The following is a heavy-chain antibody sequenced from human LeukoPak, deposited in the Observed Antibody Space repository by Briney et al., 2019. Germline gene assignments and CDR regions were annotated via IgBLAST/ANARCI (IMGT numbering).Heavy chain of an antibody. V-gene: IGHV4-59*01. CDR2: IYYSGST. CDR1: GGSISSYY. J-gene: IGHJ6*03. CDR3: ARVLSRYNWNDFRHYYYYMDV. D-gene: IGHD1-1*01. Sequence: SETLSLTCTVSGGSISSYYWSWIRQPPGKGLEWIGCIYYSGSTNYNPSLKSRVTISVDTSKNQFSLKLSSVTAADTAVYYCARVLSRYNWNDFRHYYYYMDVWGKGTTVTISS.